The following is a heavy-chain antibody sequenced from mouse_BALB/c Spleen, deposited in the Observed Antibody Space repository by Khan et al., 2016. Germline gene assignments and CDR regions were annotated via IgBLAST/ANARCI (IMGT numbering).Heavy chain of an antibody. J-gene: IGHJ2*01. CDR2: ISDGGST. CDR3: ARGGGYDYLDY. D-gene: IGHD2-14*01. V-gene: IGHV5-6-5*01. Sequence: EVELVESGGGLVKPGGSLKLSCAASGFTFSSYAMSWVRQTPEKRLEWVASISDGGSTYYPDSVKGRFTISRDNARNILYLQLSSLRSEDTTMYYCARGGGYDYLDYWGQGTTLTVSS. CDR1: GFTFSSYA.